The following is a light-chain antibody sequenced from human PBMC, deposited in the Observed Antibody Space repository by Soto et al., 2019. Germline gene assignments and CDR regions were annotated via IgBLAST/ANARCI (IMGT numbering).Light chain of an antibody. CDR1: SSNIGAGYD. J-gene: IGLJ1*01. CDR3: QSYDSSLSGLYV. Sequence: QSVLTQPPSVSGAPGHRVTISCTGSSSNIGAGYDVHWYQQLPGTAPKLLIYGNSNRPSGVPDRFSGSKSGTSASLAITGLQAEDEADYYCQSYDSSLSGLYVFGTGTKVTV. V-gene: IGLV1-40*01. CDR2: GNS.